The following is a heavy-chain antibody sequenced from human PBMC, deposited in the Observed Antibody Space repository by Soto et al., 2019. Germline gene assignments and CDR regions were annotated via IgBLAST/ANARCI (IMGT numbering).Heavy chain of an antibody. J-gene: IGHJ4*02. CDR1: GYTFTGYY. CDR3: ARDGNLDFWSGPERN. D-gene: IGHD3-3*01. CDR2: INPNSGGT. Sequence: ASVKVSCKASGYTFTGYYMHWVRQAPGQGLEWMGWINPNSGGTNYAQKFQGRVTMTRDTSISTAYMELSRLRSDDTAVYYCARDGNLDFWSGPERNWGQGTLVTVSS. V-gene: IGHV1-2*02.